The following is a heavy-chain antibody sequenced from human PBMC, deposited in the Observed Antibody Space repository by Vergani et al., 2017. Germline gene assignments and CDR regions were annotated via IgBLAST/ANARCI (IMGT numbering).Heavy chain of an antibody. V-gene: IGHV4-59*08. Sequence: QVQLQELGPGLVKPSETLSLTCTVPGGSISSYHWSWIRQPPGKGLEWIGYIYYSGSTNYNPSLKSRVTISVDTSNNQFSLKLSSVTAADTAVYYCARRRSSSWYIFFDYWGQGTLVTVSS. CDR2: IYYSGST. CDR3: ARRRSSSWYIFFDY. J-gene: IGHJ4*02. CDR1: GGSISSYH. D-gene: IGHD6-13*01.